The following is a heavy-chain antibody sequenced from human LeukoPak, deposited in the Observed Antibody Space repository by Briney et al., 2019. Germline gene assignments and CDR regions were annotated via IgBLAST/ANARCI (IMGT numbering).Heavy chain of an antibody. D-gene: IGHD2-15*01. CDR3: ARGSGHVVRGDAMDV. Sequence: GGSLRLSCSASGFTFSRHGMHWVRQAPGKGLEWVAVIWYDATNKYYADSVKGRFTVSRDNSKNTMYLQMNSLRAEDTAVYYCARGSGHVVRGDAMDVWGQGTTVTVS. V-gene: IGHV3-33*01. CDR2: IWYDATNK. J-gene: IGHJ6*02. CDR1: GFTFSRHG.